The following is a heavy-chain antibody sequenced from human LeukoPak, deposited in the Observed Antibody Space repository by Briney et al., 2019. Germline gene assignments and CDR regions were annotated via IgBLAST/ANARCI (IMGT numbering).Heavy chain of an antibody. J-gene: IGHJ4*02. D-gene: IGHD1-26*01. Sequence: PSETLSLTCTVSGGSISSSSYYWGWIRQPPGKGLEWIGSIYYSGSTYYNPSLKSRVTISLDTSKNQFSLKLSSVTAADTAVYYCARDKIVGATAYWGQGTLVTVSS. CDR3: ARDKIVGATAY. V-gene: IGHV4-39*07. CDR1: GGSISSSSYY. CDR2: IYYSGST.